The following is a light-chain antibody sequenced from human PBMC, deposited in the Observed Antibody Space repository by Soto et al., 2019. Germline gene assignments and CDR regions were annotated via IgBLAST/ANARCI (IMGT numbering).Light chain of an antibody. Sequence: LLTQSPATLSLARWEKATLSWRTSLSVSVYLDWYQQKPGQAPRLLISDASNRATGIPARFSGSGSGTDFTLTISSLEPEDFAVYYCHQRQYWPPITFGQGTRLE. CDR2: DAS. CDR1: LSVSVY. V-gene: IGKV3-11*01. CDR3: HQRQYWPPIT. J-gene: IGKJ5*01.